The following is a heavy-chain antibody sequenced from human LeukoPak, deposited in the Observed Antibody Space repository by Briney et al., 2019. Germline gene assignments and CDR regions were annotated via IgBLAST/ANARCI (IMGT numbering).Heavy chain of an antibody. V-gene: IGHV4-39*01. CDR2: IYYSGST. CDR3: ARKYSGYDLSYFDY. J-gene: IGHJ4*02. Sequence: LEWIGSIYYSGSTYYNPSLKSRVTISVDTSKNQFSLKLSSVTAADTAVYYCARKYSGYDLSYFDYWGQGTLVTVSS. D-gene: IGHD5-12*01.